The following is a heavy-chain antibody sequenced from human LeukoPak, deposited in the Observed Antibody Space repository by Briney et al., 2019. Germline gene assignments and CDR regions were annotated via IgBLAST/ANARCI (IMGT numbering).Heavy chain of an antibody. V-gene: IGHV3-21*01. CDR2: ITAGGSLK. D-gene: IGHD3-9*01. J-gene: IGHJ4*02. CDR3: ARNYDVLTGYPYYFDH. CDR1: GFTFSNYA. Sequence: PGGSLRLSCAASGFTFSNYAMNWVRQAPGKGLDWVSSITAGGSLKYYADSVEGRFTISRDNAKNSLYLQMSSLTPEDTAVYYCARNYDVLTGYPYYFDHWGQGILVTVSS.